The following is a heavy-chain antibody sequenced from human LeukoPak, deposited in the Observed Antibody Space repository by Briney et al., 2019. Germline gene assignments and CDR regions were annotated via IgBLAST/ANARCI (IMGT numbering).Heavy chain of an antibody. CDR1: GYTFSDYG. CDR3: TKDLSTRHCTTAMYYYFDY. CDR2: ISYDGTDK. V-gene: IGHV3-30*02. J-gene: IGHJ4*02. Sequence: GGSLRLSCAASGYTFSDYGMHSVRQAPGKGLEWAAFISYDGTDKYYADSVKGRFTISRDNSKNTLYLQMNSLRGEDTAVYYCTKDLSTRHCTTAMYYYFDYWGQGTLVTVSS. D-gene: IGHD2/OR15-2a*01.